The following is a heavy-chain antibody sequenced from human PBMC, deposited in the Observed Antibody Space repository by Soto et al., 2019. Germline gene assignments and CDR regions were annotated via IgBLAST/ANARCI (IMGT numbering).Heavy chain of an antibody. Sequence: GGPMRLSCAASGFTFSSYGMHWVRQAPGKGLEWVAVISDDGSNKYYADSVKGRFTVSRDNSKNTLYLQMNSLRAEDTAVYNCAKEPVGPDWYFDLWGRGTLVTVSS. V-gene: IGHV3-30*18. CDR2: ISDDGSNK. CDR1: GFTFSSYG. CDR3: AKEPVGPDWYFDL. J-gene: IGHJ2*01.